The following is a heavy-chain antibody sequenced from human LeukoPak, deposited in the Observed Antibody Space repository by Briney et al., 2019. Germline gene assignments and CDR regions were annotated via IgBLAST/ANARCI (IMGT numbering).Heavy chain of an antibody. Sequence: SETLSLTCTVSGGSISSSSYYWGWIRQPPGKGLEWIGSIYYSGSTYYNPSLKSRVTISVDTSKNQFSLKLSSVTAADTAVYYCARHGPLGYCSGGSCYEGGGGFDYWGQGTLVTVSS. J-gene: IGHJ4*02. V-gene: IGHV4-39*01. CDR1: GGSISSSSYY. CDR2: IYYSGST. D-gene: IGHD2-15*01. CDR3: ARHGPLGYCSGGSCYEGGGGFDY.